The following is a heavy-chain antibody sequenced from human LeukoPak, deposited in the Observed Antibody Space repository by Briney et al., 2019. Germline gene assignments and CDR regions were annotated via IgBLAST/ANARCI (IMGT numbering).Heavy chain of an antibody. V-gene: IGHV3-21*01. Sequence: GGSLRLSCAASGFTFSSYSMNWVRQAPGKGLEWVSSISSSSSYIYYADSVKGRFTISRDNAKNSLYLQMNSLRAEDTAVYYCARSIVGATTEDYWGQGTLVTVSS. CDR2: ISSSSSYI. CDR1: GFTFSSYS. CDR3: ARSIVGATTEDY. J-gene: IGHJ4*02. D-gene: IGHD1-26*01.